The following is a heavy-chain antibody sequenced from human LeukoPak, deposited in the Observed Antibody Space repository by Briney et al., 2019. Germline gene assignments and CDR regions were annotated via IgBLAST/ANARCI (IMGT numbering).Heavy chain of an antibody. Sequence: SETLSLTCAVSGGSISSSNWWSWIRQPPGKGLEWIGEIYHSGSTNYNPSLKSRVTIPVDTSKNQFSLKLSSVTAADTAVYYCARYYLQWLARSTNWFDPWGQGTLVTVSS. CDR1: GGSISSSNW. D-gene: IGHD6-19*01. CDR2: IYHSGST. J-gene: IGHJ5*02. V-gene: IGHV4-4*02. CDR3: ARYYLQWLARSTNWFDP.